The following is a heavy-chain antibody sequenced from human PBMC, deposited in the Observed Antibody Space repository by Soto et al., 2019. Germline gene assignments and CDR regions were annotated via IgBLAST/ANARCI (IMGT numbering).Heavy chain of an antibody. CDR2: IYDSGTT. CDR1: DGSNSIYY. V-gene: IGHV4-59*12. J-gene: IGHJ4*02. Sequence: TLSLTCSVSDGSNSIYYWSWIRQPPGKGLEWIGHIYDSGTTNYNPSLKSRVTISVDTSKNQFSLKLSSVTAADTAVYYCARAWDYGHYAFDYWGQGTLVTVSS. D-gene: IGHD4-17*01. CDR3: ARAWDYGHYAFDY.